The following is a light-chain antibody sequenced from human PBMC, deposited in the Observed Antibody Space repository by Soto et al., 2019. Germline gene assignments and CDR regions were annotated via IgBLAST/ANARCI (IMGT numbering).Light chain of an antibody. CDR3: QQYGYSRT. Sequence: VLTQSPGTLSLSPGERATLSCRASQTLSSRHLAWYQHKPGQAPRLLIYGSSSRATDIPDRFSGSGSGTDFTLTISTLEPEDFAIYYCQQYGYSRTFGQGTKVDIK. V-gene: IGKV3-20*01. J-gene: IGKJ1*01. CDR1: QTLSSRH. CDR2: GSS.